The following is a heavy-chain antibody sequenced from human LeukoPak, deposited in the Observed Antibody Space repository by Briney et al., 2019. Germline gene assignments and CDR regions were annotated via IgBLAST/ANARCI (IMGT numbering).Heavy chain of an antibody. CDR2: IYYSGST. Sequence: SETLSPTCIVSGGSISSISSNNYHWGWIRQPPGKGLEWIGSIYYSGSTYYNPSLKSRVTISVDTSKNQFSLKLSSVTAADTALYYCAREMGVVTAHGIDVWGQGTTVTVSS. CDR1: GGSISSISSNNYH. D-gene: IGHD4-23*01. CDR3: AREMGVVTAHGIDV. J-gene: IGHJ6*02. V-gene: IGHV4-39*02.